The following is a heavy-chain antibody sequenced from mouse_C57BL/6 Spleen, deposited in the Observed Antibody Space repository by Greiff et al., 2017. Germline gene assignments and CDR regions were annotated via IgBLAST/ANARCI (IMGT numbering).Heavy chain of an antibody. V-gene: IGHV5-17*01. Sequence: EVNLVESGGGLVKPGGSLKLSCAASGFTFSDYGMHWVRQAPEKGLEWVAYISSGSSTIYYADTVKGRFTISIDNAKNTLFLQMTSLRSEDTAMYYCARPTVVATDYFDYWGQGTTLTVSS. CDR2: ISSGSSTI. CDR1: GFTFSDYG. CDR3: ARPTVVATDYFDY. J-gene: IGHJ2*01. D-gene: IGHD1-1*01.